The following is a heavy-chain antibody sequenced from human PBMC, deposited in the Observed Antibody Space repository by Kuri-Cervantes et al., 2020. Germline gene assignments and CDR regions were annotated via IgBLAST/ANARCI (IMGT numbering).Heavy chain of an antibody. CDR3: ARSSGSSYGRLAY. V-gene: IGHV4-59*01. CDR2: IYYSGST. D-gene: IGHD5-18*01. Sequence: SETLSLTCTVSGGSISSYYWSWIRQPPGRGLEWIGYIYYSGSTNYNPSLKSRVTISVDTSKNQFSLKLSSVTAADTAVYYCARSSGSSYGRLAYWGRGTLVTVSS. CDR1: GGSISSYY. J-gene: IGHJ4*02.